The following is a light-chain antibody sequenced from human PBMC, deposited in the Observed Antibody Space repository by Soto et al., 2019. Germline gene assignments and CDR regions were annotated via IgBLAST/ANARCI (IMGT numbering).Light chain of an antibody. CDR1: KNDPAVYDF. Sequence: QSVLTQPPSASGSPGQSVTISCTGTKNDPAVYDFVSWYQHHPGKAPRLIIYEVVQRPSGVPDRFPASKSGNTASLTVSGLQAADEADYFCKSYAGSNTYVFGSGTKV. CDR3: KSYAGSNTYV. V-gene: IGLV2-8*01. J-gene: IGLJ1*01. CDR2: EVV.